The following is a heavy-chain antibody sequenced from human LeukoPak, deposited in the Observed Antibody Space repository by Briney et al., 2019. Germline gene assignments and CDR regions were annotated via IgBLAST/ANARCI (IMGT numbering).Heavy chain of an antibody. D-gene: IGHD5-18*01. CDR3: ARRADTAKTFDY. CDR2: IYPGDSDT. V-gene: IGHV5-51*01. J-gene: IGHJ4*02. CDR1: GYSFTSYW. Sequence: GGSLKISCKGSGYSFTSYWIVWVRQMPGKGLEWMGIIYPGDSDTRYTPSFQGQVTISADKSISTAYLQWSSLKSSDTAMYYCARRADTAKTFDYWGQGTLVTASS.